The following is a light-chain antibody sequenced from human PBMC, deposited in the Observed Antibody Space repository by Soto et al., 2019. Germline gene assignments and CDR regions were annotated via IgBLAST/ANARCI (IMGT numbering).Light chain of an antibody. J-gene: IGKJ5*01. CDR2: GAS. V-gene: IGKV3-15*01. CDR1: QSISSK. CDR3: QXYNSWLQIT. Sequence: EIVMTQSPATLSVSPGERATLSCRASQSISSKVGWYQQRPGQAPRLLMYGASTRATGIPARFSGSGSGTXXXXXXXXXESEDSAXXYCQXYNSWLQITFGQGTRLEIK.